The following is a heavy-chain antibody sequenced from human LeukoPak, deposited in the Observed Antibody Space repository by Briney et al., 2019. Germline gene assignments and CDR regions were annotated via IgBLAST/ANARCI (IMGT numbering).Heavy chain of an antibody. J-gene: IGHJ6*02. CDR3: ARGSYDFWSGYGMDV. CDR1: GFTVSSNY. D-gene: IGHD3-3*01. Sequence: GGSLRLSCAASGFTVSSNYMSWVRQAPGKGLEWVSVIYSGGSTYCADSVKGRFTISRDNSKNTLYLQMNSLRAEDTAVYYCARGSYDFWSGYGMDVWGQGTTVTVSS. V-gene: IGHV3-53*01. CDR2: IYSGGST.